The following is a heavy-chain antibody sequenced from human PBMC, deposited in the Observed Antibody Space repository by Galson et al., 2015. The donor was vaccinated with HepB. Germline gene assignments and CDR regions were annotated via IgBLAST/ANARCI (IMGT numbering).Heavy chain of an antibody. Sequence: SLRLSCAASGFTFHTYAMHWVRQAPGKGLEWVAVIYYDGSTEYYAEPVKGRFTIPRDNSKRMLYLQMNSLRAEDTAIYSCARYSDWSKHAFDLWGQGTMVTVSS. D-gene: IGHD3-9*01. CDR1: GFTFHTYA. J-gene: IGHJ3*01. CDR2: IYYDGSTE. V-gene: IGHV3-30*12. CDR3: ARYSDWSKHAFDL.